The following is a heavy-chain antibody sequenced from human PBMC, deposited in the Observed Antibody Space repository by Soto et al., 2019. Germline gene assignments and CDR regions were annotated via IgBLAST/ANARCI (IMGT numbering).Heavy chain of an antibody. CDR3: AKASISSDGGYYLYYFDS. CDR2: ISGSGGST. D-gene: IGHD3-22*01. Sequence: GGSLRLSCAASGFTFSRYAVSWVRQAPGKGREWVSAISGSGGSTYFRDTVRGRFTISRDNSKNTLYLQMDSLRAEDTAVYYCAKASISSDGGYYLYYFDSWGQGTLVTVSS. V-gene: IGHV3-23*01. CDR1: GFTFSRYA. J-gene: IGHJ4*02.